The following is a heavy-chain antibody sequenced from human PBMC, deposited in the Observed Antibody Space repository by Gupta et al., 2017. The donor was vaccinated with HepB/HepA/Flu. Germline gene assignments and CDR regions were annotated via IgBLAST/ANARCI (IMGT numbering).Heavy chain of an antibody. D-gene: IGHD3-3*01. CDR2: ISGSGGSS. CDR1: GFTFSSYS. V-gene: IGHV3-23*01. J-gene: IGHJ4*02. Sequence: EVHLLESGGGLVQPGGSLRLSCAASGFTFSSYSMIWVRQASGKGLEGVSVISGSGGSSKSADSVEGRFTISRDNSHNTLYLQMNSLRAEDTAVYYCAKDVVTIFGVINDYFDCWGQGTLVTVSS. CDR3: AKDVVTIFGVINDYFDC.